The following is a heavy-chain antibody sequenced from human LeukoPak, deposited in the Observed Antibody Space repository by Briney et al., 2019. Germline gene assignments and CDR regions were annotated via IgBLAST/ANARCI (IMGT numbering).Heavy chain of an antibody. J-gene: IGHJ4*02. CDR3: ARVRGEGNYDFWSGYYEEDY. Sequence: PGGSLRLSCAASGFTFSSYAMSWVRQAPGKGLEWVSAISGSGGSTYYADSVKGRFTISRDNSKNTLYLQMNSLRAEDTALYYCARVRGEGNYDFWSGYYEEDYWGQGTLVTVSS. CDR1: GFTFSSYA. CDR2: ISGSGGST. V-gene: IGHV3-23*01. D-gene: IGHD3-3*01.